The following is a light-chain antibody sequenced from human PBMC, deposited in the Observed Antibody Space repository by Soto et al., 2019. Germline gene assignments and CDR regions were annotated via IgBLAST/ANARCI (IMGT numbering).Light chain of an antibody. V-gene: IGLV1-51*02. CDR2: ENN. Sequence: QSVLTQPPSVSAAPGQKVTISCSGSSSNIGNNYVSWYQQLPGTAPKLLIYENNKRPSGIPDRFSGSKSGTSATLGITGLQTGDEADYYCGLDVFGGGTKLTVL. J-gene: IGLJ2*01. CDR3: GLDV. CDR1: SSNIGNNY.